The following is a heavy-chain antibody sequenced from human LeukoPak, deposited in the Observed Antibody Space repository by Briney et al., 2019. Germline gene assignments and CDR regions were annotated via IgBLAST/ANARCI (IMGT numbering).Heavy chain of an antibody. V-gene: IGHV3-20*04. CDR1: GFAFDEHG. J-gene: IGHJ4*02. CDR3: ARAPITSPFYFDY. Sequence: GGSLRLSCTASGFAFDEHGMSWVRQVPGKGLEWVSGINWSGGSTGYADPLRGRFTISRDNAKNSLYLQMDSLRAGDTALYYCARAPITSPFYFDYWGQGTLVTVSS. CDR2: INWSGGST. D-gene: IGHD2-2*01.